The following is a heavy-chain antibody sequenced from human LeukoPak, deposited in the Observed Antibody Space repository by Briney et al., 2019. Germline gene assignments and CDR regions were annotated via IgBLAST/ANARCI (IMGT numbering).Heavy chain of an antibody. CDR1: GYTLSDLS. Sequence: GASVKVSCKVPGYTLSDLSMHWVQQAPGKGLEWMGGFGHEDGETIYAQKFQGRVTMTEDTSTDTAYMELSSLRSEDTAVYYCATLEPDGTFDSWGQGTLVTVSS. V-gene: IGHV1-24*01. J-gene: IGHJ4*02. CDR2: FGHEDGET. CDR3: ATLEPDGTFDS.